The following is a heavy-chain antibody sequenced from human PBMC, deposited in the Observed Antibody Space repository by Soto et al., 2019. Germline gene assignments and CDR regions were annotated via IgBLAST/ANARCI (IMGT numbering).Heavy chain of an antibody. CDR1: KFTFSNYI. J-gene: IGHJ6*02. CDR2: ISSSGSTI. V-gene: IGHV3-48*02. Sequence: RLSCAASKFTFSNYIMNWVRQAPGKGLEWVSYISSSGSTIYYADSVKGRFTISRDNAENSLYLQMNSLRDEDTAVYYCARGGFGEQTYYYYGMDVWGQGTTVTVSS. CDR3: ARGGFGEQTYYYYGMDV. D-gene: IGHD3-10*01.